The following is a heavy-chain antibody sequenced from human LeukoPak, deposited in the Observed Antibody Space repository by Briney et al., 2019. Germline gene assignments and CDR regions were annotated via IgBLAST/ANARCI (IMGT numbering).Heavy chain of an antibody. CDR3: ARTPDYSVTT. CDR2: IDPNSGGT. V-gene: IGHV1-2*02. D-gene: IGHD5-12*01. J-gene: IGHJ5*02. CDR1: GYTFTAYY. Sequence: SVKVSCKVSGYTFTAYYMHWVRQAPGQGLEWMGRIDPNSGGTIYVHKFQGRVAMTRDTSISTAYMELSRLTSDDTAVYYCARTPDYSVTTWGQGTLVTVSS.